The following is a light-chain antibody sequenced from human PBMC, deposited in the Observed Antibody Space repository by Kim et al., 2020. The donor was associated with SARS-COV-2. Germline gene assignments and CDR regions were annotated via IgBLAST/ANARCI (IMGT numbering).Light chain of an antibody. CDR1: SSDVGAYNY. CDR2: DVS. CDR3: SSYTGSSPYV. J-gene: IGLJ1*01. Sequence: GQSITISCTGTSSDVGAYNYVSWYQQHPGKAPKLMIYDVSNRPSGVSNRFSGSKSGNTASLTISGLQAEDEADYYCSSYTGSSPYVFGTGTKVTVL. V-gene: IGLV2-14*03.